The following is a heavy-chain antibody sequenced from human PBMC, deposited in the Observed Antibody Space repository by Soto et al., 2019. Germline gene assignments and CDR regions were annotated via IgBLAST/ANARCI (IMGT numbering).Heavy chain of an antibody. J-gene: IGHJ4*02. CDR2: ITPFNGNT. V-gene: IGHV1-45*02. CDR3: ARAPVGATLNDY. D-gene: IGHD1-26*01. CDR1: GYTFTYRY. Sequence: SVKVSCKASGYTFTYRYLLWVRQAPGQALEWMGWITPFNGNTNYAQKFQDRVTITTDTSTSTAYMELRSLRSDDTAMYYCARAPVGATLNDYWGQGTLVTVSS.